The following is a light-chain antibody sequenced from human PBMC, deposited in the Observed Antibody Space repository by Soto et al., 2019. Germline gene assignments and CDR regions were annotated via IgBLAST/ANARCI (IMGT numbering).Light chain of an antibody. J-gene: IGKJ2*01. CDR1: QSISSY. CDR2: AAS. CDR3: QHSYSTPYT. V-gene: IGKV1-39*01. Sequence: DIQMTQSPSSLSASVGDRVTITCRASQSISSYLNWYQQKPGKAPKLLIYAASSLQRGVPSRFSGNGSGTDLTHTISSLQPEDFATYYCQHSYSTPYTFGQGTKLESK.